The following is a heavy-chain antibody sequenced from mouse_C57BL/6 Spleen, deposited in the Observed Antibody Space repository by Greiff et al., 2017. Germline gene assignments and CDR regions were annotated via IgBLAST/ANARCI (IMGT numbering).Heavy chain of an antibody. Sequence: QVQLKESGAELVKPGASVKMSCKASGYTFTTYPIEWMKQNHGKSLEWIGNFHPYNDDTKYNEKFKGKATLTVEKSSSTVYLELSRLTSDDSAVYYCARGVYYDYDEGFDYWGQGTTLTVSS. D-gene: IGHD2-4*01. J-gene: IGHJ2*01. CDR1: GYTFTTYP. V-gene: IGHV1-47*01. CDR3: ARGVYYDYDEGFDY. CDR2: FHPYNDDT.